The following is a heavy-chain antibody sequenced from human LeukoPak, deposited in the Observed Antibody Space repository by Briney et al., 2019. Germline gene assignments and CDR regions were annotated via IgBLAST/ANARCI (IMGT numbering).Heavy chain of an antibody. J-gene: IGHJ4*02. Sequence: GGSLRLSCAASGFTFDDYGMSWVRQAPGKGLEWVSGINWNGGSTGYADSVKGRFTISRDNAKNSLYLQMNSLRAEDTALYHCARIYYGSGSYLFDYWGQGTLVTVSS. CDR2: INWNGGST. CDR1: GFTFDDYG. V-gene: IGHV3-20*01. CDR3: ARIYYGSGSYLFDY. D-gene: IGHD3-10*01.